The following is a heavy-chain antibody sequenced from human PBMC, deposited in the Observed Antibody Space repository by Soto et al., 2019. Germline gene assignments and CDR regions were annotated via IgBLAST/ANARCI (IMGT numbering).Heavy chain of an antibody. CDR3: ARGADYYDSSGYLDY. J-gene: IGHJ4*02. D-gene: IGHD3-22*01. CDR1: GGSISSGGYS. V-gene: IGHV4-30-2*01. CDR2: IYHSGST. Sequence: TSETLSLTCAVSGGSISSGGYSWSWIRQPPGKGLEWIGYIYHSGSTYYNPSLKSRVTISVDRSKNQFSLKLSSVTAADTAVYYCARGADYYDSSGYLDYWGQGTLVTVSS.